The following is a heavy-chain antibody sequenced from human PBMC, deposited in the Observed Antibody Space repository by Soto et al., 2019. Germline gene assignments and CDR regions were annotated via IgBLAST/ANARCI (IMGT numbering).Heavy chain of an antibody. V-gene: IGHV2-5*02. CDR3: AHETTVNNYSDY. J-gene: IGHJ4*02. Sequence: SGPTLVNPPQTLTLTCTFSGFSLSTSGVGVGWIRQPPGKALEWLALIYWDDDKRYSPSLKNRLTITKDTSKNQVVLTMTNMKPVDTATYYCAHETTVNNYSDYWGQGTLVTVSS. CDR2: IYWDDDK. CDR1: GFSLSTSGVG. D-gene: IGHD4-17*01.